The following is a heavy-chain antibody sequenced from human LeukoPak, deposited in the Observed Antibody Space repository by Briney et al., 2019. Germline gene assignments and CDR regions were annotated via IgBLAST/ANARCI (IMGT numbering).Heavy chain of an antibody. J-gene: IGHJ6*02. D-gene: IGHD6-6*01. CDR1: GGSISSYY. V-gene: IGHV4-59*01. CDR3: ARELSVPSSSSRYYGMDV. CDR2: IYYSGST. Sequence: SETLSLTCTVSGGSISSYYWSWIRQPPGKGLEWIGYIYYSGSTNYNPSLKSRVTISVDTSKNQFSLKLSSVTAADTAVYYCARELSVPSSSSRYYGMDVWGQGTTVTVSS.